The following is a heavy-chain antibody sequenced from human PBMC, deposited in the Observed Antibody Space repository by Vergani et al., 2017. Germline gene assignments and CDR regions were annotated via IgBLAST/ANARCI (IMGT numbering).Heavy chain of an antibody. D-gene: IGHD1-26*01. J-gene: IGHJ5*02. Sequence: QVQLQESGPGLVKPSETLSLTCTVSGGSISSYYWSWIRQPPGKGLEWIGYIYYSGSTNYNPSLKSRVTISVDTSKNQFSLKLSSVTAADTAVYYCASKEWELLSTWGQGTLVTVSS. CDR2: IYYSGST. CDR3: ASKEWELLST. CDR1: GGSISSYY. V-gene: IGHV4-59*12.